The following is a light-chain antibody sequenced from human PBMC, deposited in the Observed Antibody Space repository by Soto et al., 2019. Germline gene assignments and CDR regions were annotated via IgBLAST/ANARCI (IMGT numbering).Light chain of an antibody. Sequence: EIVLTQSPGTLSLSPGERATLSCRASQSISSSYLAWYQQKPGQAPRLLIYAASSRATGIPDRFSGSGSGTDCTLTISRLEPEDFAVYYCQQYGSSPLYPFGPGTKLEIK. J-gene: IGKJ2*01. CDR1: QSISSSY. CDR3: QQYGSSPLYP. V-gene: IGKV3-20*01. CDR2: AAS.